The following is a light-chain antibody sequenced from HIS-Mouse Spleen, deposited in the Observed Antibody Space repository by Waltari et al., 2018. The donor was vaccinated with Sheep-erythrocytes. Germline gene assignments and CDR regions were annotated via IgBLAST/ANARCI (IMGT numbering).Light chain of an antibody. CDR2: GAS. J-gene: IGKJ5*01. CDR1: QSVSSSY. CDR3: QQANSFPIT. Sequence: EIVLTQSPGTLSLSPGERATLSCRASQSVSSSYLAWYQQKPGQAPRLLIYGASSLQSGVPSRVSGSGSGTDFTLTISSLQPEDFATYYCQQANSFPITFGQGTRLEIK. V-gene: IGKV3-20*01.